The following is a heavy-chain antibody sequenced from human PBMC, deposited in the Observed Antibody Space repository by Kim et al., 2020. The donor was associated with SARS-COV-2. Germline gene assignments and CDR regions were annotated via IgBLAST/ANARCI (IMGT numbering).Heavy chain of an antibody. V-gene: IGHV2-5*02. Sequence: SGPTLVNPTQTLTLTCTFSGFSLSTSGVGVGWIRQPPGKALEWLALIYWDDDKRYSPTLKSRLTITKDTSKNQVVLTMTNMDPVDTATYYCADRPGLATSGYCDLWGRGTLVTVSS. CDR3: ADRPGLATSGYCDL. D-gene: IGHD6-19*01. CDR1: GFSLSTSGVG. CDR2: IYWDDDK. J-gene: IGHJ2*01.